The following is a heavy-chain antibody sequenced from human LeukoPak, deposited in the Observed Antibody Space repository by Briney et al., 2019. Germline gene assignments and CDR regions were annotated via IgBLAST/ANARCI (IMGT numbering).Heavy chain of an antibody. CDR3: ARQTRDGSGSRGYSFDF. CDR2: IYPGDSDT. J-gene: IGHJ4*02. Sequence: GESLKISCKGSGYIFTNNWIGWVHQMPGKGLEWMGIIYPGDSDTRYSPSFEGQVTISVDKSISTAYLQWSSLKASDTAMYYCARQTRDGSGSRGYSFDFWGQGTLVTVSS. D-gene: IGHD3-10*01. CDR1: GYIFTNNW. V-gene: IGHV5-51*07.